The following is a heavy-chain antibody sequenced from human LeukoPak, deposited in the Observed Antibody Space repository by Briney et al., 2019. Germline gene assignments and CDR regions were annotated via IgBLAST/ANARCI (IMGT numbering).Heavy chain of an antibody. CDR3: ATDSPETAAFDY. Sequence: GGSLRLSCAASGFSFSTYSMNWVGQAPGKGLEWVSYIVGSSSTIYYADSVKGRFTISRDNAKNSLYLQMDSLRAEHTAVYYCATDSPETAAFDYWGQGTLVTVSS. D-gene: IGHD1-1*01. J-gene: IGHJ4*02. CDR2: IVGSSSTI. CDR1: GFSFSTYS. V-gene: IGHV3-48*04.